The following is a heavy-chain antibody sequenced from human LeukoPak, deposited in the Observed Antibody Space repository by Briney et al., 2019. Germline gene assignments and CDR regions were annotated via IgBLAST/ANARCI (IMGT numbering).Heavy chain of an antibody. D-gene: IGHD5-18*01. CDR2: IRYDGSNK. V-gene: IGHV3-30*02. CDR1: GFTFSSYG. CDR3: AKGPVLSYSYEPGYYFDY. J-gene: IGHJ4*02. Sequence: QTGGSLRLSCAASGFTFSSYGMHWVRQAPGKGLEWVAFIRYDGSNKYYADSVKGRFTISRDNSKNTLYLQMNSLRAEDTAVYYCAKGPVLSYSYEPGYYFDYWGQGTLVTVSS.